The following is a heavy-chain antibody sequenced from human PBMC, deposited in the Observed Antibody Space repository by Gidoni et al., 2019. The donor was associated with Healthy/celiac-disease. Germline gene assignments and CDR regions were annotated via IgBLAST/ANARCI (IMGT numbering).Heavy chain of an antibody. CDR1: GYTFTGYY. Sequence: QVQLVQSGAEVKKPGASVKVSCKASGYTFTGYYMHWVRQAPGQGLEWIGRINPNSGGTNYAQKFQGRVTMTRDTSISTAYMELSRLRSDDTAVYYCATDYITMVQTPYYYYYGMDVWGQGTTVTVSS. V-gene: IGHV1-2*06. J-gene: IGHJ6*02. D-gene: IGHD3-10*01. CDR2: INPNSGGT. CDR3: ATDYITMVQTPYYYYYGMDV.